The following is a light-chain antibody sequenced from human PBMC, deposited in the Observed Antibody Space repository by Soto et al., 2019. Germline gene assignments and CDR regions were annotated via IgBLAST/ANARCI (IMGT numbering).Light chain of an antibody. Sequence: QSVLTQPASVSQSPGQSITISCTGTSSDICAYDSVSWYQQHPGKAPKLIISDVSDRPSGVSYRFSGSKSGNTASLAISGLQAEDEADYYCSSYAGRSTYVFGTGTKVTVL. J-gene: IGLJ1*01. CDR3: SSYAGRSTYV. CDR2: DVS. V-gene: IGLV2-14*03. CDR1: SSDICAYDS.